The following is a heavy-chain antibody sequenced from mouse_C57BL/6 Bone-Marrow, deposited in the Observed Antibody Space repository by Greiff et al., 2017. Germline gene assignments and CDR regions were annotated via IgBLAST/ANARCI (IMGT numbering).Heavy chain of an antibody. CDR2: INSDGGST. Sequence: EVKLEESGGGLVQPGESLKLSCESNEYEFPSHDMSWVRKTPEKRLELVAAINSDGGSTYYPDTMERRFIISRDNTKKTLYLQMSSLRSEDTALYYCARQAYDGCYWYFDVWGTGTTVTVSS. CDR3: ARQAYDGCYWYFDV. CDR1: EYEFPSHD. J-gene: IGHJ1*03. D-gene: IGHD2-3*01. V-gene: IGHV5-2*01.